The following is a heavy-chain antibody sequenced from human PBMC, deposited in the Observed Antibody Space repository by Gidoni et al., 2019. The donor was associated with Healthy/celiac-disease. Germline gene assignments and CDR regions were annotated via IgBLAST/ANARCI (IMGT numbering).Heavy chain of an antibody. Sequence: QVQLVQSGAEVEKPGASVKVSCKVSGYTLTELSMHWVRQAPGKGLEWLGGFEPEDGETIYAQKFQGRVTMTEDTSTDTAYMGLSSLRSEDTAVYYCATDIVGATTNDAFDIWGQGTMVTVSS. V-gene: IGHV1-24*01. CDR2: FEPEDGET. CDR3: ATDIVGATTNDAFDI. CDR1: GYTLTELS. D-gene: IGHD1-26*01. J-gene: IGHJ3*02.